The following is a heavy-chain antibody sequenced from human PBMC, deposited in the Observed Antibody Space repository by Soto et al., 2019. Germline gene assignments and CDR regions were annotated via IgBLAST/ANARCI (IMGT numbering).Heavy chain of an antibody. CDR2: ISWNSGSI. CDR1: GFTFDDYA. CDR3: SKDLANYYDSSGYQGYFDY. Sequence: EVQLVESGGGLVQPGRSLRLSCAASGFTFDDYAMHWVRQAPGKGLELVSGISWNSGSIGYADSVKGRFTISRANAKISLYLQMNSLRAEDTALYYCSKDLANYYDSSGYQGYFDYWGQGTLVTVSS. D-gene: IGHD3-22*01. V-gene: IGHV3-9*01. J-gene: IGHJ4*02.